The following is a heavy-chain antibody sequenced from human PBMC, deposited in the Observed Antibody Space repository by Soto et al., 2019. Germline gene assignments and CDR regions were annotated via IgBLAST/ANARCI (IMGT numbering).Heavy chain of an antibody. V-gene: IGHV1-8*02. CDR2: MNPNFGTA. J-gene: IGHJ5*02. CDR3: ARGDYYYDSSGYRTNWFDP. Sequence: GASVKVSCKASGGTFSIYAISWVRQAPGQGLEWMGWMNPNFGTANYAQKFQGRVTMTRNTSISTAYMELSSLRSEDTAVYYCARGDYYYDSSGYRTNWFDPWGQGTLVTVSS. D-gene: IGHD3-22*01. CDR1: GGTFSIYA.